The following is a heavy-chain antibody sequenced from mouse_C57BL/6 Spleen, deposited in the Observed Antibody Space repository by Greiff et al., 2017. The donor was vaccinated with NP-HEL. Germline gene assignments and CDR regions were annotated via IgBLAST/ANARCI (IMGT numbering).Heavy chain of an antibody. CDR1: GYSITSGYY. CDR3: ARAAYYGSSYVDY. J-gene: IGHJ2*01. V-gene: IGHV3-6*01. Sequence: DVKLQESGPGLVKPSQSLSLTCSVTGYSITSGYYWNWIRQFPGNKLEWMGYISYDGSNNYNPSLKNRISITRDTSKNQFFLKLNSVTTEDTATYYCARAAYYGSSYVDYWGQGTTLTVSS. D-gene: IGHD1-1*01. CDR2: ISYDGSN.